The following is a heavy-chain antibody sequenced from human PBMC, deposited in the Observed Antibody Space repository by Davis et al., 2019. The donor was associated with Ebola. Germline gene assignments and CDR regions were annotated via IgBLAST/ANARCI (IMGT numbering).Heavy chain of an antibody. J-gene: IGHJ3*02. CDR2: VRSHGSDD. CDR3: AKYPGTTAFDI. V-gene: IGHV3-30*02. D-gene: IGHD1-7*01. CDR1: GFTFSSYG. Sequence: GESLKISCAASGFTFSSYGMHWVRQAPGKGLEWVAFVRSHGSDDHYADSVKGRFTISRDNSKNTLYLQMNSLRAEDTAVYYCAKYPGTTAFDIWGQGTMVTVSS.